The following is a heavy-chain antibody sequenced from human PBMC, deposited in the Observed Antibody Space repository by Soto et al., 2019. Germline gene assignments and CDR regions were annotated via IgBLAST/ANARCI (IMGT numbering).Heavy chain of an antibody. CDR2: IWYDGSNK. J-gene: IGHJ4*02. V-gene: IGHV3-33*01. D-gene: IGHD3-9*01. CDR3: AREGYDILSGPTYYFDY. CDR1: GFTFSSYG. Sequence: QVQLVESGGGVVQPGRSLRLSCAASGFTFSSYGMHWVRQAPGKGLEWVAVIWYDGSNKYYADSVKGRFTISRDNSKHTLYLQMNSLRAEDTAGYYCAREGYDILSGPTYYFDYWGQGTLVTVSS.